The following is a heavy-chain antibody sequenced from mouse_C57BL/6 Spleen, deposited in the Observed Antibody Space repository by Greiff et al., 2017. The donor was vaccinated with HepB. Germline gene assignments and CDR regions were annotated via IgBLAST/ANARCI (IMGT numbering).Heavy chain of an antibody. V-gene: IGHV1-82*01. CDR2: IYPGDGDT. J-gene: IGHJ2*01. CDR3: ARSGNSGYYFDY. CDR1: GYAFSSSW. D-gene: IGHD2-1*01. Sequence: QVQLKESGPELVKPGASVKISCKASGYAFSSSWMNWVKQRPGKGLEWIGRIYPGDGDTNYNGKFKGKATLTADKSSSTAYMQLSSLTSEDSAVYFCARSGNSGYYFDYWGQGTTLTVSS.